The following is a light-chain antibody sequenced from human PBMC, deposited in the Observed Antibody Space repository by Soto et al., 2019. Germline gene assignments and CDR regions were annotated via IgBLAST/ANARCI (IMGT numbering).Light chain of an antibody. J-gene: IGKJ1*01. Sequence: IVMRQSPSTLSVSPGECATLSCRASQGIGDTLAWYQHKPGQTPRLLIYDASNRATGIPARFSGSGSGTDFTLTISSLEPEDFAVYYCQQRGGWPPTFGKWTNVDI. V-gene: IGKV3-11*01. CDR2: DAS. CDR3: QQRGGWPPT. CDR1: QGIGDT.